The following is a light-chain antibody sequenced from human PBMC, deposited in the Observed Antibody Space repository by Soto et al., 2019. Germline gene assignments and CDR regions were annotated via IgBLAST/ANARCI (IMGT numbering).Light chain of an antibody. CDR1: QNIGTN. CDR2: GAS. J-gene: IGKJ1*01. CDR3: QQYGSLSWT. V-gene: IGKV3-15*01. Sequence: EVVMTQSPATLSVSPGDRATLSCRASQNIGTNVAWYQHKPGQAPRLLIYGASTRATDIPPRFSGSGSGSEFSLTVSRLEPEDFAVYYCQQYGSLSWTFGQGTKVDIK.